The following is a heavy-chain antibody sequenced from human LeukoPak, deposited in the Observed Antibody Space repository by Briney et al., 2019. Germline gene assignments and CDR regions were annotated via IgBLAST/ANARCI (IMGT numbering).Heavy chain of an antibody. Sequence: SETLSLTCTVSGGSISSYYWSWIRQPPGKGLEWIGYIYYSGSTNYNPSLKSRVTISVDTSKNQFSLKLSSVTAADTAVYYCAREYCSSTSCYGADYWGQGTLVTVSS. D-gene: IGHD2-2*01. CDR3: AREYCSSTSCYGADY. V-gene: IGHV4-59*01. CDR2: IYYSGST. CDR1: GGSISSYY. J-gene: IGHJ4*02.